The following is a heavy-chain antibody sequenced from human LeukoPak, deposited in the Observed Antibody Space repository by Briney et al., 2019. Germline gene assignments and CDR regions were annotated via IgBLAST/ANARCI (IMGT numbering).Heavy chain of an antibody. Sequence: GGSLRLSCEGSGFTLRSYWMSWVRQAPGKGLEWVANIKQDGSQIHYADSVKGRFTISRDNAKNSLFLQMNSLRVEDTAVYYCARLKDDVTKFDSWGQGTLVTVSS. CDR3: ARLKDDVTKFDS. V-gene: IGHV3-7*01. CDR2: IKQDGSQI. CDR1: GFTLRSYW. D-gene: IGHD2-8*01. J-gene: IGHJ4*02.